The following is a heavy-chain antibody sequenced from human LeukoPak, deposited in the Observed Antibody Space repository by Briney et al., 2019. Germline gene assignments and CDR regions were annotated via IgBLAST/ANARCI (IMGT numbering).Heavy chain of an antibody. Sequence: SETLSLTCTVSGGSISSYYWSWIRQPPGKGLEWIGYIYYSGSTYYNPSLKSRVTISVDTSKNQFSLKLSSVTAADTAVYYCARDLGPTYYYDSSGYKTPYYYGMDVWGQGTTVTVSS. D-gene: IGHD3-22*01. CDR3: ARDLGPTYYYDSSGYKTPYYYGMDV. CDR1: GGSISSYY. V-gene: IGHV4-59*12. J-gene: IGHJ6*02. CDR2: IYYSGST.